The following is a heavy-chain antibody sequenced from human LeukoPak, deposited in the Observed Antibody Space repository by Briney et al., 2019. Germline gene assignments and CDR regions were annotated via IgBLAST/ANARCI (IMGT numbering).Heavy chain of an antibody. CDR2: IYASGTT. CDR1: GGSISSYY. Sequence: PSETLSLTCTVSGGSISSYYGSWIRQPAGKGLEWMGRIYASGTTNYNPSLKSRVTISEDKSKNQFSLKLTSVTAADTAVYYCARDSPYYYYYYMDVWGKGTTVTVSS. CDR3: ARDSPYYYYYYMDV. V-gene: IGHV4-4*07. J-gene: IGHJ6*03.